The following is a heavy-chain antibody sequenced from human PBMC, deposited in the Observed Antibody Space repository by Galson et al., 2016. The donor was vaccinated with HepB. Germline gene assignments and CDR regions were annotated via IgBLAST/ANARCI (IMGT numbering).Heavy chain of an antibody. Sequence: SLRLSCAASGFTFRSYGMHWVRQAPGKGLEWVAVIWFDGTIKYYASSVKGRFTIARDNSKNPLYLQMNSLRAEDTAVYYCARTIATRLKYYYGMDAWGQGTTVTVSS. CDR1: GFTFRSYG. CDR3: ARTIATRLKYYYGMDA. D-gene: IGHD6-6*01. V-gene: IGHV3-33*01. CDR2: IWFDGTIK. J-gene: IGHJ6*02.